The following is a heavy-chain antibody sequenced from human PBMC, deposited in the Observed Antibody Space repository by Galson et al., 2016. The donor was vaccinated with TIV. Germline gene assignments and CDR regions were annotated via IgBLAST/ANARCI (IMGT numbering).Heavy chain of an antibody. CDR2: TYYRSKWYN. CDR3: ARDRTLPGYYYNGMDV. V-gene: IGHV6-1*01. J-gene: IGHJ6*02. D-gene: IGHD1/OR15-1a*01. CDR1: GDSVSSNSA. Sequence: CAISGDSVSSNSAWNWIRQSPSRGLEWLGRTYYRSKWYNDYALSVKSRITINPDTSKNQFSLQLNSMTPEDTAVYYLARDRTLPGYYYNGMDVWGQGTTGTVSS.